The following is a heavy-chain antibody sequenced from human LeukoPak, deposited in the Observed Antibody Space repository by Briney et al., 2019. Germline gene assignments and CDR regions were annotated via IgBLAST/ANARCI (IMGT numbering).Heavy chain of an antibody. CDR2: ISSSGSTI. Sequence: GGSLRLSCAASGFTFSSYEMNWVRQAPGKGLEWVSYISSSGSTIYYADSVKGRFTISRDNAKNSLYLQMTSLRAEDTAVYYCARACSGGSCYSRGRSFDYWGQGTLVTVSS. V-gene: IGHV3-48*03. CDR1: GFTFSSYE. J-gene: IGHJ4*02. D-gene: IGHD2-15*01. CDR3: ARACSGGSCYSRGRSFDY.